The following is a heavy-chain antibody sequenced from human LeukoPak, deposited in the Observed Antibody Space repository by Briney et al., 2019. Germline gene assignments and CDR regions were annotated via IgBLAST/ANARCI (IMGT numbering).Heavy chain of an antibody. CDR1: GFTFSSYN. D-gene: IGHD6-19*01. Sequence: GGSLRLSCAASGFTFSSYNMNWVRQAPGKGLEWVSSISGSSSSYIYYADSVKGRFTISRDSAQNSLYLQMNSLRAEDTAVYYCARLPYSSGWEYYFDYWGQGTLVTVSS. J-gene: IGHJ4*02. CDR2: ISGSSSSYI. V-gene: IGHV3-21*01. CDR3: ARLPYSSGWEYYFDY.